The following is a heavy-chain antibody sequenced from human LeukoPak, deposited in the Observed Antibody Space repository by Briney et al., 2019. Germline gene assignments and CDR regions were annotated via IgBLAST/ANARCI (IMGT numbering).Heavy chain of an antibody. CDR1: GFAFSDFY. CDR3: TRDPRLTDY. J-gene: IGHJ4*02. V-gene: IGHV3-11*04. Sequence: GGSLRLSCAASGFAFSDFYMTWIRQAPGKGLECLSYISPTGSDISYADSVKGRFTISRDNAKNSLYLQMNSLRDDDTAVYYCTRDPRLTDYWGQGTLVTVSS. CDR2: ISPTGSDI.